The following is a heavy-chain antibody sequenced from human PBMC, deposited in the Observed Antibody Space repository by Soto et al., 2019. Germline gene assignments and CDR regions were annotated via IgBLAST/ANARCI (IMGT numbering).Heavy chain of an antibody. D-gene: IGHD2-21*01. J-gene: IGHJ4*01. CDR3: ARGGNWSPYFFHS. CDR2: IYPGDSDT. V-gene: IGHV5-51*01. Sequence: PGESLKISCKTSGFTFTAYWIAWVRQMPGKGLEWMGIIYPGDSDTRYNPSFQGHVTISADKSITTAYIQWNSLQASDTALYYCARGGNWSPYFFHSWGHGTKLTVSS. CDR1: GFTFTAYW.